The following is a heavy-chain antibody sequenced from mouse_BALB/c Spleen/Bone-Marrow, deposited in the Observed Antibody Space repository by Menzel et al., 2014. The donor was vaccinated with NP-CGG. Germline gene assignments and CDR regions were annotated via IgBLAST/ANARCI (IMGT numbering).Heavy chain of an antibody. CDR1: GFTFSDYY. CDR2: ISNGGGST. J-gene: IGHJ2*01. Sequence: EVHLVESGGGLVQPGGSLKLSCATSGFTFSDYYMYWVRQTPEKRLEWVAYISNGGGSTYYPDTVKGRFTISRDNAKNTLYLQMSRLKSEDTAMYYCARHSDYDYFDYWGQGTTLTVSP. D-gene: IGHD2-4*01. CDR3: ARHSDYDYFDY. V-gene: IGHV5-12*02.